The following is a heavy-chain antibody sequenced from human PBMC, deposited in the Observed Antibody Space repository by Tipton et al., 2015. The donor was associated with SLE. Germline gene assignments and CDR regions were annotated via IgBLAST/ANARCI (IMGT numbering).Heavy chain of an antibody. D-gene: IGHD3-3*01. V-gene: IGHV3-74*01. J-gene: IGHJ4*02. CDR3: ARDPWDFWSGYGVDY. CDR2: INSDGSST. Sequence: GSLRLSCAASTFTLSTYAMSWVRQAPGKGLEWVSRINSDGSSTSYADSVKGRFTISRDNAKNTLYLQTNSLGAEDTAVYYCARDPWDFWSGYGVDYWGQGTLVTVSS. CDR1: TFTLSTYA.